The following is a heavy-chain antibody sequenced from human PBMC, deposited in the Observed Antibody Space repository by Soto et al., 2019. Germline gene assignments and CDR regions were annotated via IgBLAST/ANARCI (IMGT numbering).Heavy chain of an antibody. CDR3: ARYVWSDNDDDFDI. Sequence: GESLKISCKGSGYSFTNYWISWVRQMPGKGLEWMGRIDPSDSYTTYSPSFQGHVTLSADKSISTAYLQWSSLKASDTAMYYCARYVWSDNDDDFDIWGQGTMVTVAS. V-gene: IGHV5-10-1*01. CDR1: GYSFTNYW. J-gene: IGHJ3*02. CDR2: IDPSDSYT. D-gene: IGHD2-21*01.